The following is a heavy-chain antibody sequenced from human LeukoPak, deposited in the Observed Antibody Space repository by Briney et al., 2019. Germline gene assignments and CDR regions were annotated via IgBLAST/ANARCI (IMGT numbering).Heavy chain of an antibody. J-gene: IGHJ6*03. CDR2: ISGSGGST. V-gene: IGHV3-23*01. Sequence: GGSLRLSCAAPGFTFSSYAMSWVRQAPGKGLEWVSAISGSGGSTYYADSVKGRFTISRDNSRNTLYLQMNSLRAEDTAVYYCAKDQIGYCSGGSCLDGGLSYMDVWGKGTTVTVSS. CDR3: AKDQIGYCSGGSCLDGGLSYMDV. CDR1: GFTFSSYA. D-gene: IGHD2-15*01.